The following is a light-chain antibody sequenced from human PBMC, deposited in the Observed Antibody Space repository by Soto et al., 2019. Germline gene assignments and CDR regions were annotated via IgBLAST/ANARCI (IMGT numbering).Light chain of an antibody. J-gene: IGKJ1*01. Sequence: DIEMTQSPSSLSSSVGDRVTISCGASQSISSYLNWYQQKPGKAPKLLIYAASSSQSGVPSRFSGSGSGTDFTLTISSLQPEDFATYYCQQSYSTPSTFGQGTKVDIK. V-gene: IGKV1-39*01. CDR2: AAS. CDR3: QQSYSTPST. CDR1: QSISSY.